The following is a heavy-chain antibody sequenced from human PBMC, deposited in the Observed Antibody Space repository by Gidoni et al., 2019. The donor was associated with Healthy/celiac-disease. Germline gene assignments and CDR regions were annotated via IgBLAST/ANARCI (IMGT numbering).Heavy chain of an antibody. Sequence: QLTLKASGPVLVKPEETLTLTCTVCGFSLSNARMGVSWIRQPPGKDLEWLAHIFSNDEKSYSPALKSRLTITKDTYKCQVVLTMTNIDPGDTATYYCERIREDIVVVPAAIYFDDWGQGTLVTVSS. CDR3: ERIREDIVVVPAAIYFDD. D-gene: IGHD2-2*01. CDR1: GFSLSNARMG. V-gene: IGHV2-26*01. CDR2: IFSNDEK. J-gene: IGHJ4*02.